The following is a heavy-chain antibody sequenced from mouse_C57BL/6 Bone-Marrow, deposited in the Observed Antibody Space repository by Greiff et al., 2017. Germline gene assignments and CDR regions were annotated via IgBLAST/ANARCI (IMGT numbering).Heavy chain of an antibody. V-gene: IGHV1-81*01. J-gene: IGHJ3*01. CDR2: IYPRSGNT. D-gene: IGHD1-1*01. Sequence: VKLMESGAELARPGASVKLSCKASGYTFTSYGISWVKQRTGQGLEWIGEIYPRSGNTYYNETFKGKATLTAAKSSSTAYMELRSLTSEDSAVYFCARSDYYGSSYEFAYWGQGTLVTVSA. CDR1: GYTFTSYG. CDR3: ARSDYYGSSYEFAY.